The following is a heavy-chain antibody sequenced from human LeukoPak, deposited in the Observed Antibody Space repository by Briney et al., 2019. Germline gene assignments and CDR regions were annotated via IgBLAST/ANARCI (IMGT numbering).Heavy chain of an antibody. V-gene: IGHV3-7*01. CDR3: AGVGSGYQNTYYYMDV. CDR1: GFTFSSYW. J-gene: IGHJ6*03. D-gene: IGHD3-3*01. CDR2: IKQDGSEK. Sequence: PGGSLRLSCAASGFTFSSYWMSWVRQAPGKGLEGVAKIKQDGSEKYYVDSVKGRFTISRDNAKNSLYLQMNSLRAEDTAVYYCAGVGSGYQNTYYYMDVWGKGTTVTVSS.